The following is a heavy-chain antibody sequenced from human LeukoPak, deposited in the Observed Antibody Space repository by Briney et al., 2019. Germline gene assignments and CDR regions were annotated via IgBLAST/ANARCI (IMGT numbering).Heavy chain of an antibody. CDR2: INPNSGGT. CDR3: ARDWGGYCSSTSCYLYNWFDP. J-gene: IGHJ5*02. CDR1: GYTFTGYY. Sequence: ASVKVSCKASGYTFTGYYMHWVRQAPGQGIEWMGWINPNSGGTNYAQKFQGRVTMTRDTSISTAYMELSRLRSDDTAVYYCARDWGGYCSSTSCYLYNWFDPWGQGTLVTVSS. V-gene: IGHV1-2*02. D-gene: IGHD2-2*01.